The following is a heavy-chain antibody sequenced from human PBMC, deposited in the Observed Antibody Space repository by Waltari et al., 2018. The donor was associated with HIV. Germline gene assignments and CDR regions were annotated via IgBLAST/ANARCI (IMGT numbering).Heavy chain of an antibody. J-gene: IGHJ4*02. V-gene: IGHV3-30*02. D-gene: IGHD2-15*01. CDR2: IRYDGSKK. CDR1: GFTSSCYG. CDR3: ATNIVVAATGTFDY. Sequence: QVQLVESGGGVVQPGGSLRLACAASGFTSSCYGMHWVRQAPGKGLEWVTFIRYDGSKKHYADSVKGRFTISRDNSDNTLYLEMNSLRTEDTAVYYCATNIVVAATGTFDYWGQGTRVIVTA.